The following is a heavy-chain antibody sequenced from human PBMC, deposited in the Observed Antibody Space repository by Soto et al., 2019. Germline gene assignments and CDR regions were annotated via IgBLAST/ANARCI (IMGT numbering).Heavy chain of an antibody. CDR2: INPNRGGT. V-gene: IGHV1-2*04. D-gene: IGHD5-18*01. CDR3: ARDGLADTDMANYYYYGLDV. J-gene: IGHJ6*02. Sequence: ASVKVSCKASGYTFTGYYMHWVRQAPGQGLEWMGWINPNRGGTNYAQKFQGWVTMTRDTSISTAYMELSRLRSDDTAVYYCARDGLADTDMANYYYYGLDVWGQGTTVTVSS. CDR1: GYTFTGYY.